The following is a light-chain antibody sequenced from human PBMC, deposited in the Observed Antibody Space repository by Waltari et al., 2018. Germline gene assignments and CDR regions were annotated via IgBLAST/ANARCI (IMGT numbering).Light chain of an antibody. J-gene: IGLJ3*02. V-gene: IGLV3-25*03. Sequence: SYELTQPPSVSVSPGQTARITCSGDALPKQYAFWYQQKPGQAPVLRIDKDTQRPSGIPERFSGSSSGTTVTMTISGVQAEDEADYYCLSADSSGTSKVFGGGTKLTVL. CDR3: LSADSSGTSKV. CDR2: KDT. CDR1: ALPKQY.